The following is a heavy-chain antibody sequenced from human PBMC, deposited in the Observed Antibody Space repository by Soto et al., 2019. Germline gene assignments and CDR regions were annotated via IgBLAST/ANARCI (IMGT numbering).Heavy chain of an antibody. V-gene: IGHV2-5*02. CDR2: IYWDDDR. D-gene: IGHD4-17*01. CDR1: AFSLSTSGVG. Sequence: QITLKESGPTLVKPTQTLTLTCTFSAFSLSTSGVGVGWIRQPPGKALEWLALIYWDDDRRYSPSLKSRLTITKDPSKNQVVLTMTTMDPVDTATYYCAHRQRTVYFDYWGQGTLVTVSS. J-gene: IGHJ4*02. CDR3: AHRQRTVYFDY.